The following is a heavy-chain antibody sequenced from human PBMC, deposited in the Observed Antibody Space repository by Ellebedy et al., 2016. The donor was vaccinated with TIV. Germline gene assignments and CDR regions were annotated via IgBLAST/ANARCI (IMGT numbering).Heavy chain of an antibody. V-gene: IGHV4-4*07. CDR3: VRDLNV. Sequence: SETLSLTCTVSGASIANSYWGWLRQPAGKGLEWIGRIDITENNHYSPSLKSRVTMSVDTSKNQFSLKLTSVTAADTALYYCVRDLNVWGQGTTVTVSS. J-gene: IGHJ6*02. CDR2: IDITENN. CDR1: GASIANSY.